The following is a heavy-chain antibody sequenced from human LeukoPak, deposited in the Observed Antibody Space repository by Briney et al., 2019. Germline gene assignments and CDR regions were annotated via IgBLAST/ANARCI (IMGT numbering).Heavy chain of an antibody. CDR3: ARGSNYHYFDY. CDR2: IYQSGST. CDR1: GYSISSNYY. Sequence: SETLSLTCTVSGYSISSNYYWGWIRQPPGKGLEWIGSIYQSGSTDYNPSLKSRVTLSVDTSKNQFSLELSSVTAADTAVYYCARGSNYHYFDYWGQGALVTVSS. V-gene: IGHV4-38-2*02. J-gene: IGHJ4*02. D-gene: IGHD4-11*01.